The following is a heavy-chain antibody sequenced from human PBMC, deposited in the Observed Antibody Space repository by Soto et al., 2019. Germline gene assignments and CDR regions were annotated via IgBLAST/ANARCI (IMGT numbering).Heavy chain of an antibody. CDR1: GYTFTSYG. V-gene: IGHV1-18*01. Sequence: ASVKVSCKASGYTFTSYGISWVRQTPGQGLEWMGWISAYNGNTNYAQKLQGRVTMTTDTSTSTAYMELRSLRSDDTAVYYCARDDESGGNAPYSWFDPWGQGTLVTVSS. CDR3: ARDDESGGNAPYSWFDP. J-gene: IGHJ5*02. CDR2: ISAYNGNT. D-gene: IGHD2-15*01.